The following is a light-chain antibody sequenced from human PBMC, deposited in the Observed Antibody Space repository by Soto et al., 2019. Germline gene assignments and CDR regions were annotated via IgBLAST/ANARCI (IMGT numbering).Light chain of an antibody. J-gene: IGKJ1*01. Sequence: DIVMTQSPLFLSVTPGEPASISCRSRQSLLHSSGNTYLDWYVQKPGQSPQLLIYLASSRASGVPARFRAGGSDTDFTLTMSRVEADGVGVYYCMQVLEPPGTFGQGTKVEF. CDR1: QSLLHSSGNTY. CDR2: LAS. CDR3: MQVLEPPGT. V-gene: IGKV2-28*01.